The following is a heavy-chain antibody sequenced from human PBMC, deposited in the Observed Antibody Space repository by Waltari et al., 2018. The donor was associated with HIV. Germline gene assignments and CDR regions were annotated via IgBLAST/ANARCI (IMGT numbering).Heavy chain of an antibody. CDR2: IYSGVST. V-gene: IGHV3-53*02. CDR3: ARDWSSSYDY. CDR1: GFTVSNNY. J-gene: IGHJ4*02. Sequence: EVQLVETGGGLIQPGGSLRLSCAVSGFTVSNNYMGWVRQAPGKGLEWVSVIYSGVSTYYADSVKGRFTISRDNSKNTLYLQMNSVRAEDTAVYYCARDWSSSYDYWGQGTLVTVSS. D-gene: IGHD6-13*01.